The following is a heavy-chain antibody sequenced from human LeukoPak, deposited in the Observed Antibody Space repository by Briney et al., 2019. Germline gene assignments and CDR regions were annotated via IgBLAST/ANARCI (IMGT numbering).Heavy chain of an antibody. D-gene: IGHD6-19*01. CDR3: ARGVGGGRSDFDF. V-gene: IGHV4-59*08. CDR2: IYYSGST. J-gene: IGHJ4*02. CDR1: GGSISSYY. Sequence: SETLSLTCTVSGGSISSYYWSWIRQPPGKGLEWIGYIYYSGSTNYNPSLKSRVTISVDTSKNQFSLKLSSVTAADTAVYYCARGVGGGRSDFDFWGQGTLVTVSS.